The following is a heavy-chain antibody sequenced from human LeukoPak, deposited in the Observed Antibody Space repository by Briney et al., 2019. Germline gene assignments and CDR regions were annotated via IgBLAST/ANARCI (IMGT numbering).Heavy chain of an antibody. CDR2: IYSGGST. Sequence: PGGSLRLSCAASGFTVSSNYMSWVRQAPGKGLEWVSVIYSGGSTYYADSVKGRFTISRDNSKNTLYLQMNSLRAEDTAVYYCARDKAYNDSSGYYYPGYYYYYMDVWGKGTTVTVSS. D-gene: IGHD3-22*01. CDR3: ARDKAYNDSSGYYYPGYYYYYMDV. V-gene: IGHV3-53*01. J-gene: IGHJ6*03. CDR1: GFTVSSNY.